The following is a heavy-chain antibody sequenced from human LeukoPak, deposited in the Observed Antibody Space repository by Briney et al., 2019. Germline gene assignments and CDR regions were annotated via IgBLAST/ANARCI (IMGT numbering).Heavy chain of an antibody. V-gene: IGHV4-39*02. J-gene: IGHJ4*02. Sequence: PSETLSLTCTVSGGSISSGSYYWGWIRQPPEKGLEWIGSIYYSGSTYYNPSLKSRVTISVDTSKNHFSLKLSSVTADDTAVYYCARERTTIVSGTTIGAYWGQGTLVTVSS. D-gene: IGHD2/OR15-2a*01. CDR2: IYYSGST. CDR1: GGSISSGSYY. CDR3: ARERTTIVSGTTIGAY.